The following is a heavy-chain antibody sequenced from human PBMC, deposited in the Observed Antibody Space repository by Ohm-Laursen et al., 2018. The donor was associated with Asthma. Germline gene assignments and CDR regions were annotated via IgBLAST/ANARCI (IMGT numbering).Heavy chain of an antibody. V-gene: IGHV3-23*01. Sequence: SLRLSCAAPKFTFSNYAMNWVRQPPGKGLEWVSEISSTGGSTDYADSVKGRFTTSRDNSKSTMYLQMNSLRAEDTAVYYCAKVVLMDVWGQGTTVTVSS. J-gene: IGHJ6*02. CDR3: AKVVLMDV. D-gene: IGHD3-16*02. CDR1: KFTFSNYA. CDR2: ISSTGGST.